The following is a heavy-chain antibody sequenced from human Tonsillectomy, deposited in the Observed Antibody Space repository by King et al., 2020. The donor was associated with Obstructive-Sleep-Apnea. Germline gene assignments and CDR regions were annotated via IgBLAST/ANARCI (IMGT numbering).Heavy chain of an antibody. V-gene: IGHV4-38-2*02. D-gene: IGHD3-3*01. CDR3: ARDAPFVTNFGVGIPDDFDY. J-gene: IGHJ4*02. CDR2: IYHSGST. CDR1: GYSISSGYY. Sequence: VQLQESGPGLVKPSETLSLTCTVSGYSISSGYYWGWIRQPPGKGLEWIGGIYHSGSTYYNPSLKSRVTISVDTSKNQFSLKLSSVTAADTAVYYWARDAPFVTNFGVGIPDDFDYWGQGTLVTVSS.